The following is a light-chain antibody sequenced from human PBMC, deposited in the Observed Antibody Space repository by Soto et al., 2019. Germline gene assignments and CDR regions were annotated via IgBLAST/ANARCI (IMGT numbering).Light chain of an antibody. CDR2: EVT. Sequence: QSALTQPASVSGSPGQSIASSCTGTRSDVGAYNYVSWYQQHPGKAPKLMISEVTNRPSGVSDRFSGSKSGNTASLTISGLQAEDEADYYCSSFTSRFTFVFGTGTKVT. V-gene: IGLV2-14*01. J-gene: IGLJ1*01. CDR1: RSDVGAYNY. CDR3: SSFTSRFTFV.